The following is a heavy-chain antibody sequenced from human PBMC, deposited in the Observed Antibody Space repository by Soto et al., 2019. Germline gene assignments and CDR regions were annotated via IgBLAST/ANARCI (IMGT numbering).Heavy chain of an antibody. Sequence: QVQLVESGGGVVQPGRSLRLSCAASGFTFSSFGMHWVRQAPGKGLEWVAVVWYDGTEKYYADSVKGRFNISRDNSKNTLYLQMHSLGTEDTAVYYCARDSLSGSSWYYFDFWGQGTPVTVSS. CDR2: VWYDGTEK. D-gene: IGHD6-13*01. CDR3: ARDSLSGSSWYYFDF. CDR1: GFTFSSFG. V-gene: IGHV3-33*01. J-gene: IGHJ4*02.